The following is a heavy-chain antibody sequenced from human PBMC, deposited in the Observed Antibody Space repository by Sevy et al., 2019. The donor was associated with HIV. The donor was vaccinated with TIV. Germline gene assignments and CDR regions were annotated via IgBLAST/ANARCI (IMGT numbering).Heavy chain of an antibody. Sequence: GALRLSCAVSGFSVSSNYMTWVRQAPGKGLEWVSVIYSGGTTHYADSVKGRFTISRDNSKNTLYLQMNSLRAEDTAVYFCASPGPLFYGSGPEYWGQGTLLTVSS. CDR2: IYSGGTT. CDR3: ASPGPLFYGSGPEY. D-gene: IGHD3-10*01. V-gene: IGHV3-53*01. J-gene: IGHJ4*02. CDR1: GFSVSSNY.